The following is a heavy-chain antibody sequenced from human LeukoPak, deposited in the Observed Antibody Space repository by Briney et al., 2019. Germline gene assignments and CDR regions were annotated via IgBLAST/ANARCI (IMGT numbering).Heavy chain of an antibody. CDR2: IDYTGST. D-gene: IGHD5-12*01. CDR3: ARRRIPATITGSKLSSRFDT. V-gene: IGHV4-34*01. J-gene: IGHJ1*01. Sequence: SEPLSLTCAVYGESFVGYYWAWIRQPPGKGLEWIGEIDYTGSTNYNPSLKSRIKMSVDTSKNQFSVNLNSVTAADTAFYYCARRRIPATITGSKLSSRFDTWGQGTLVTVSS. CDR1: GESFVGYY.